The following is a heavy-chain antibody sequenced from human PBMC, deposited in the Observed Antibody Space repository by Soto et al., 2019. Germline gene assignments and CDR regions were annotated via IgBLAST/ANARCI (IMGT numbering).Heavy chain of an antibody. CDR2: IYYSGST. Sequence: SLTCRVSNGSIGGYCCSCIRQNPGKGLEWIGFIYYSGSTNYNPSLKSRVTMSADTSKNQFSLKLSSVTAADTAVYYCARGGRGYCGGDCYQDFDYWGQGTLVTVSS. CDR1: NGSIGGYC. D-gene: IGHD2-21*02. J-gene: IGHJ4*02. V-gene: IGHV4-59*01. CDR3: ARGGRGYCGGDCYQDFDY.